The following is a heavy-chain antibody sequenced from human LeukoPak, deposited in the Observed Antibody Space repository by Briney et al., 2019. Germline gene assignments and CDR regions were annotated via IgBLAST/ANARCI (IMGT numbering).Heavy chain of an antibody. D-gene: IGHD5-18*01. CDR1: GFIFSGYE. CDR2: ISTSGTNI. CDR3: ARGGGYSYVDY. V-gene: IGHV3-48*03. Sequence: GGFLRLSCVVSGFIFSGYEMNWVRQGPGKGLEWVSYISTSGTNIYYADSVKGRFTISRDNAKNSLHLQMNSLRGDDTAVYYCARGGGYSYVDYWGQGTLVTVS. J-gene: IGHJ4*02.